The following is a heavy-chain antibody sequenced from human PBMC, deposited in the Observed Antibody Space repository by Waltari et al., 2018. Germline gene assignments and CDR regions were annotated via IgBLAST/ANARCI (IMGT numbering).Heavy chain of an antibody. CDR1: GGSFSGYY. CDR3: AREERDSSGSDY. D-gene: IGHD3-22*01. J-gene: IGHJ4*02. V-gene: IGHV4-34*01. CDR2: INHSGST. Sequence: QVQLQQWGAGLLKPSETLSLTCAVYGGSFSGYYWSWIRQPPGKGLEWIGEINHSGSTNYNPSLKSRVTMSVDTSKNQFSLKLSSVTAADTAVYYCAREERDSSGSDYWGQGTLVTVSS.